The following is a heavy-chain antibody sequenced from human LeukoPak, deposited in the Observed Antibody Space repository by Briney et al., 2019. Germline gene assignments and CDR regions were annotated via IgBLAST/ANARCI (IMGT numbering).Heavy chain of an antibody. Sequence: GGSLRLSCAASGFTFSSYGMHWVRQAPGKGLEWVAFIRYDGSNKYYADSVKGRFTISRDNSKNTLYLQMNSLRAEDTAVYYCARDVTGGWGGESYWGQGTLVTVSS. V-gene: IGHV3-30*02. CDR1: GFTFSSYG. D-gene: IGHD6-19*01. J-gene: IGHJ4*02. CDR2: IRYDGSNK. CDR3: ARDVTGGWGGESY.